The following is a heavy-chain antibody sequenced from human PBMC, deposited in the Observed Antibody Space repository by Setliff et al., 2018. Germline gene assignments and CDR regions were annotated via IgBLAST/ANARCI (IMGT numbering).Heavy chain of an antibody. D-gene: IGHD2-21*02. V-gene: IGHV3-7*01. CDR3: ARVPPRDQAFDY. CDR1: GFTFSTYW. CDR2: IKQDGSEK. J-gene: IGHJ4*02. Sequence: PGGSLRLSCAASGFTFSTYWMSWARQAPGRGLEWVANIKQDGSEKYYVDSVKGRFTISRDNSKNSLYLQMNSLRAEDTAVYYCARVPPRDQAFDYWGQGTLVTV.